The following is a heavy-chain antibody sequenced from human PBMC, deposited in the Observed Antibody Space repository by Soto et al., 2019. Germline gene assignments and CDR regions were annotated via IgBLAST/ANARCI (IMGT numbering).Heavy chain of an antibody. D-gene: IGHD3-22*01. CDR1: GGSISSGGYY. CDR3: GGRRASSCETSGYNY. V-gene: IGHV4-31*03. J-gene: IGHJ4*02. CDR2: IYYSGST. Sequence: SETLSLTCTVSGGSISSGGYYWSWIRQHPGKGLEWIGYIYYSGSTYYNPSLKSRVTISVDTSKNQFSLKLSSVTAADTAVYYCGGRRASSCETSGYNYWGQGTLVTVSS.